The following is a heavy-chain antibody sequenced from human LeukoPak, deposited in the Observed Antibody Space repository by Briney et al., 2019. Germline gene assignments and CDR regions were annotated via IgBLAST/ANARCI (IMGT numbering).Heavy chain of an antibody. V-gene: IGHV4-38-2*01. J-gene: IGHJ6*04. CDR3: ASYYASGVSAYNYYGMDV. D-gene: IGHD3-10*01. CDR1: GYSISSGYY. CDR2: MSHNRGT. Sequence: SETLSLTCAVSGYSISSGYYWGWIRQPPGKGLEWIGSMSHNRGTYYNPSLKSRVTISMDTSKNQFSLRLSSVTAADTAVYYCASYYASGVSAYNYYGMDVWGKGTAVTVSS.